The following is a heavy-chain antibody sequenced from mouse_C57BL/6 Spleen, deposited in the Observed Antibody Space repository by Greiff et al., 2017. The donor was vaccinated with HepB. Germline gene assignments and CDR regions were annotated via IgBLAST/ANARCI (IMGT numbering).Heavy chain of an antibody. V-gene: IGHV3-1*01. CDR3: ARGITTVVATDWYFDV. CDR2: ISYSGST. CDR1: GYSITSGYD. D-gene: IGHD1-1*01. Sequence: EVQGVESGPGMVKPSQSLSLTCTVTGYSITSGYDWHWIRHFPGNKLEWMGYISYSGSTNYNPSLKSRISITHDTSKNHFFLKLNSVTTEDTATYYCARGITTVVATDWYFDVWGTGTTVTVSS. J-gene: IGHJ1*03.